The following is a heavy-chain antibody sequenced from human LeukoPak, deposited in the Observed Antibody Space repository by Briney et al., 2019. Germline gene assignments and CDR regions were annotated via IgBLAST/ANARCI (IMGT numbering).Heavy chain of an antibody. CDR1: GGSISSGGYS. V-gene: IGHV4-30-2*01. CDR3: ARGIVVAPAAILGIGAFDI. CDR2: IYHSGST. J-gene: IGHJ3*02. D-gene: IGHD2-2*01. Sequence: SETLSLTCAVSGGSISSGGYSWSWIRQPPGKGLEWIGYIYHSGSTYYNPSLKSRVTISVDRSKNQFSLKLSSVTAADTAVYYCARGIVVAPAAILGIGAFDIWGQGTMVTVSS.